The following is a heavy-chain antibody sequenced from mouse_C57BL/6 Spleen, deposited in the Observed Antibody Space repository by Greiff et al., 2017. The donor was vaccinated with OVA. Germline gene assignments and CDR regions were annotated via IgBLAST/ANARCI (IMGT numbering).Heavy chain of an antibody. D-gene: IGHD1-1*01. V-gene: IGHV1-58*01. J-gene: IGHJ1*03. Sequence: VQLQQSGAELVRPGSSVKMSCKTSGYTFPSYGLTWVKQRPGQVLAWIGYIYIGNGYTEYNEKFKGKATLTSDTSSSTAYMQLSSLTSEDSAIYFCARKALDYGSSYGYGDVWGTGTTVTGSS. CDR1: GYTFPSYG. CDR2: IYIGNGYT. CDR3: ARKALDYGSSYGYGDV.